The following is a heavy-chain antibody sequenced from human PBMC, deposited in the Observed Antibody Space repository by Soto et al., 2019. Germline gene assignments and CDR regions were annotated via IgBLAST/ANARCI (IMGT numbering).Heavy chain of an antibody. V-gene: IGHV3-33*01. CDR2: IWYDGNNK. Sequence: QVQLVESGGGVVQPGRSLRLSCAASGFTFSSYGMHWVRQAPGKGLEWLAVIWYDGNNKYYADSVKGRFTISRDNSKNTLYLQMNSLRAEDTAVYCCARDVPRMTKDAFDIWGPGTMVTVSS. J-gene: IGHJ3*02. D-gene: IGHD4-17*01. CDR1: GFTFSSYG. CDR3: ARDVPRMTKDAFDI.